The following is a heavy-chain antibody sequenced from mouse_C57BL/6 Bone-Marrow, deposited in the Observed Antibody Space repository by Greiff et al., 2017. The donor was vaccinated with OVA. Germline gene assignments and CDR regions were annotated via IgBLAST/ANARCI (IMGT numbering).Heavy chain of an antibody. J-gene: IGHJ2*01. Sequence: EVQLQQSGAELVKPGASVKLSCTASGFTITDYYMHWVKQRTEQGLEWIGRIDPEDGETNYDPKFQGKATITADTSSNTAYLQLSSLTSEDTAVYYCASLNWDPDYWGQGTTLTVSS. D-gene: IGHD4-1*01. V-gene: IGHV14-2*01. CDR3: ASLNWDPDY. CDR2: IDPEDGET. CDR1: GFTITDYY.